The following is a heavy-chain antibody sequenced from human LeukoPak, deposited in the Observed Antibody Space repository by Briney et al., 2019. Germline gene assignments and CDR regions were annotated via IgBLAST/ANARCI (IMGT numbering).Heavy chain of an antibody. V-gene: IGHV5-51*01. CDR2: IYPGDSDT. D-gene: IGHD6-19*01. J-gene: IGHJ5*02. Sequence: GASLKISCKGSGSRFTSYWIGWVRQMPGKGLEWMGIIYPGDSDTRYSPSFQGQVTISADKSISTAYLQWSSLKASDTAMYYCARLGIAVAGPAPNWFDPWGQGTLVTVSS. CDR1: GSRFTSYW. CDR3: ARLGIAVAGPAPNWFDP.